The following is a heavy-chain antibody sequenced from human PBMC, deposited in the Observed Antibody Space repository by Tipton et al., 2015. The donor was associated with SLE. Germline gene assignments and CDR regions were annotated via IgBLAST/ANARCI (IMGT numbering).Heavy chain of an antibody. J-gene: IGHJ3*02. Sequence: SLRLSCAASGFTFSSYWMHWVRQAPGKGLVWVSRINSDGSSTSYADSVKGRFTISRDNAKNTLYLQMNSLRAEDTAVYYCARGDYGDYVGAFDIWGQGTMVTVSS. CDR2: INSDGSST. V-gene: IGHV3-74*01. CDR1: GFTFSSYW. CDR3: ARGDYGDYVGAFDI. D-gene: IGHD4-17*01.